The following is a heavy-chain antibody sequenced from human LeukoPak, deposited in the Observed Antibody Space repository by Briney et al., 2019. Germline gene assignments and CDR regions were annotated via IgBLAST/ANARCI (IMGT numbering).Heavy chain of an antibody. V-gene: IGHV3-48*03. CDR3: ARDGAAAGIEKDY. CDR1: GFSFSSYE. D-gene: IGHD6-19*01. J-gene: IGHJ4*02. CDR2: ISGSGTTI. Sequence: GGSLRLSCAASGFSFSSYEMNWVRQAPGKGLEWISYISGSGTTIFHADSVKGRFTISRDNAKNSLYLQMNSLRAEDTAVYYCARDGAAAGIEKDYWGQGTLVTVSS.